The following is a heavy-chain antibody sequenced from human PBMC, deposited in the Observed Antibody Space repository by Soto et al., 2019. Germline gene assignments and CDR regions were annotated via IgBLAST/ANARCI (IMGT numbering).Heavy chain of an antibody. Sequence: ASVKVSCKASGGTFSSYAISWVRQAPGQGLEWMGGIIPIFGTANYAQKFQGRVTITADESTSKAYMELSSLRSEDTAVYYWARGQWTVVIAGGAFDIWGQGTMVTVSS. J-gene: IGHJ3*02. V-gene: IGHV1-69*13. CDR1: GGTFSSYA. D-gene: IGHD2-21*01. CDR2: IIPIFGTA. CDR3: ARGQWTVVIAGGAFDI.